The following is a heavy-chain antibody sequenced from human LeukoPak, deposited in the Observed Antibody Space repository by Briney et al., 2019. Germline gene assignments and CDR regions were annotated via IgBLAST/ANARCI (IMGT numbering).Heavy chain of an antibody. CDR1: GFTVSSNY. J-gene: IGHJ4*02. D-gene: IGHD3-22*01. V-gene: IGHV3-53*01. CDR3: ARDSDGSSGLDY. Sequence: GGSLRLSCAASGFTVSSNYMSWVRQAPGKGLEWVSVIYSGGSTYYADSVKGRFTISRDNSKNTLSLQMNSLRAEDTAVYYCARDSDGSSGLDYWGQGTLVTVSS. CDR2: IYSGGST.